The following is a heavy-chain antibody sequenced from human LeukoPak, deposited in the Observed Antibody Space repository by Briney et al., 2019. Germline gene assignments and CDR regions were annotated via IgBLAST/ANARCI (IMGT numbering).Heavy chain of an antibody. CDR1: GFTFKNYW. Sequence: GGSLRLSCVVSGFTFKNYWMTWVRQAPGKGLEWVSSISSSSSYIYYADSVKGRFTISRDNAKNSLYLQMNSLRAEDTAVYYCARDPNSAVAGTYRWGQGTLVTVSS. CDR3: ARDPNSAVAGTYR. J-gene: IGHJ5*02. V-gene: IGHV3-21*01. D-gene: IGHD6-19*01. CDR2: ISSSSSYI.